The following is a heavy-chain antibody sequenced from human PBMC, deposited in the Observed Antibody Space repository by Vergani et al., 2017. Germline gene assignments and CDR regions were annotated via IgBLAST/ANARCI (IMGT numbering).Heavy chain of an antibody. CDR1: GGSISSGGYS. V-gene: IGHV4-30-2*01. Sequence: QVQLQQWGAGLLKPSETLSLTCAVSGGSISSGGYSWSWIRQPPGKGLEWIGYIYHSGSTYYNPSLKSRVTISVDRSKNQFSLKLSSVTAADTAVYYCARVAGLRDAFDIWGQGTMVTVSS. D-gene: IGHD5-18*01. CDR3: ARVAGLRDAFDI. CDR2: IYHSGST. J-gene: IGHJ3*02.